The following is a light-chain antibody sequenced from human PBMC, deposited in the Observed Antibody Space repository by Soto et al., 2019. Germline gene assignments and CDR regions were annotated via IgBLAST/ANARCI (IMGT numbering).Light chain of an antibody. CDR3: QHRSYWSAPHT. CDR2: DAS. V-gene: IGKV3-11*01. Sequence: EIVLTQSPATLSLSPGERATLSCGASRSVSSYLAWYQQKPGQAPRLLIYDASYRATGIPPRFSGSWSGIAVTHTISSLSPENFAVYYCQHRSYWSAPHTFGGGTKVESK. CDR1: RSVSSY. J-gene: IGKJ4*01.